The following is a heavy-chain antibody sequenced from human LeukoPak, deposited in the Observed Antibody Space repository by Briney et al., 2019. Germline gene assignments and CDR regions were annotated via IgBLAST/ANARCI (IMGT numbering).Heavy chain of an antibody. CDR2: IIPDGDVS. Sequence: ASVKVSCKASGYTFTSYGISWVRQAPGQGLEWMGGIIPDGDVSKSAQKLQGRVTMTSDKSINTVYMELSGLTSDDTAIYYCARGPNHYYYMDFWGKGTTVSVSS. CDR3: ARGPNHYYYMDF. V-gene: IGHV1-18*01. D-gene: IGHD2-8*01. J-gene: IGHJ6*03. CDR1: GYTFTSYG.